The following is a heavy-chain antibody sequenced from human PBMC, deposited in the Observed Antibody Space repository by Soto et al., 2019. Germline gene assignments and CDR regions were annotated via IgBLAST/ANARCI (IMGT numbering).Heavy chain of an antibody. Sequence: ASVKVSCKASGYIFTNYAMHWVRQAPGQRLEWMRWINADNGNTKYSQKLQGRVTMTTDTSTSTAYMELRSLRSDDTAVYYCARGIVVPAATHFDYWGQGTLVTVSS. D-gene: IGHD2-2*01. CDR1: GYIFTNYA. J-gene: IGHJ4*02. V-gene: IGHV1-3*01. CDR2: INADNGNT. CDR3: ARGIVVPAATHFDY.